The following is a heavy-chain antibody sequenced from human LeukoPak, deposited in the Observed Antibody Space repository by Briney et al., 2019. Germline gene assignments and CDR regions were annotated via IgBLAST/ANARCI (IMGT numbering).Heavy chain of an antibody. Sequence: PGGSLRLSCAASGFTFSSYAMHWVRQAPGKGLEWVAVISYDGSNKYYADSVKGRFTISRDNSKNTLYLQMNSLRAEDTAVYYCARENSGGTFFDYWGQGTLVTVSS. CDR3: ARENSGGTFFDY. V-gene: IGHV3-30-3*01. CDR1: GFTFSSYA. CDR2: ISYDGSNK. D-gene: IGHD2-15*01. J-gene: IGHJ4*02.